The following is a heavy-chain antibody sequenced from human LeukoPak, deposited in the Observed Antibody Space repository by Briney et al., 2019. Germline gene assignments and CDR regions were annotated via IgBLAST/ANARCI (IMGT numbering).Heavy chain of an antibody. CDR3: ARILTDGMDV. CDR1: GGTFSSYA. J-gene: IGHJ6*02. Sequence: ASVKVSCKASGGTFSSYAISWVRQAPGQGLEWMGRIIPILGIANHAQKFQGRVTITADKSTSTAYMELSSLRSEDTAVYYCARILTDGMDVWGQGTTVTVSS. CDR2: IIPILGIA. D-gene: IGHD3-9*01. V-gene: IGHV1-69*04.